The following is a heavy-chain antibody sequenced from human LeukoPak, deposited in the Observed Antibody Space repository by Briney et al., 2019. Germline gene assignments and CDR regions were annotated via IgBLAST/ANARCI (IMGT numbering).Heavy chain of an antibody. CDR3: ARDLGSSGYYRHK. CDR2: IYSGGKT. D-gene: IGHD3-22*01. V-gene: IGHV3-53*01. Sequence: GGSLRLSCAASGFTVSNNYMSWVRQAPGKGLEWVSLIYSGGKTYYADSVKGRFTISRDNSKNTLFLQMNSLRAEDTAVYYCARDLGSSGYYRHKWGQGTLVTVSS. J-gene: IGHJ4*02. CDR1: GFTVSNNY.